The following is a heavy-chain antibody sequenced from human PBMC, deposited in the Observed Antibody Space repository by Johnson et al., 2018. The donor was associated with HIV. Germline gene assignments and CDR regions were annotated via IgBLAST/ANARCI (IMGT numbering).Heavy chain of an antibody. Sequence: VRLVETGGGVVQPGRSLRLSCVASGFTFNSYAMHWVRQAPGKGLEWVAIISYDGTNKYYADSVKGRLTISRDRSKNTLYLQMNSLRAEDTAVYYCARVGDSSSSLGAFDIWGQGTMVTVSS. J-gene: IGHJ3*02. CDR3: ARVGDSSSSLGAFDI. CDR2: ISYDGTNK. CDR1: GFTFNSYA. V-gene: IGHV3-30*04. D-gene: IGHD6-6*01.